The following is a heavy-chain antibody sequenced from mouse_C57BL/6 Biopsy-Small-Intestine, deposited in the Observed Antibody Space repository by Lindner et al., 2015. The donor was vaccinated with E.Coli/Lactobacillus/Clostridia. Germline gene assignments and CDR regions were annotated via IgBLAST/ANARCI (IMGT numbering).Heavy chain of an antibody. V-gene: IGHV1-54*01. Sequence: VQLQESGAELVRPGTSVKVSCKASGYAFTNYLIEWVKQRPGQGLEWIGRIYPGDGDTNYNGKFKGKATLTADKSSSTAYMQLSSLTSEDSAVYFCARGGPMDYWGQGTSVTVSS. D-gene: IGHD3-3*01. CDR3: ARGGPMDY. CDR2: IYPGDGDT. J-gene: IGHJ4*01. CDR1: GYAFTNYL.